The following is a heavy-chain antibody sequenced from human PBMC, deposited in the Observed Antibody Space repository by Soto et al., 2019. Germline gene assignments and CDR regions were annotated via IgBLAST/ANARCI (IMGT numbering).Heavy chain of an antibody. CDR1: GFTFSSYW. V-gene: IGHV3-7*01. J-gene: IGHJ6*02. CDR2: IKQDGSEK. D-gene: IGHD5-12*01. CDR3: ARELWYIVATIEVYYYYGMDV. Sequence: GGSLRLSCAASGFTFSSYWMSWVRQAPGKGLEWVANIKQDGSEKYYVDSVMGRFTISRDNAKNSLYMQMNSLRAEDTAVYYCARELWYIVATIEVYYYYGMDVWGQGTTVTVSS.